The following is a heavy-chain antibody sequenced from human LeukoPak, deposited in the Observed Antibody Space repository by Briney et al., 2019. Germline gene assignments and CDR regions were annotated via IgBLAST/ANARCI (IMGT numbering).Heavy chain of an antibody. V-gene: IGHV4-34*01. D-gene: IGHD2-2*01. CDR2: INHSGST. J-gene: IGHJ4*02. CDR1: GGSFSGYY. Sequence: SETLSLTCAVYGGSFSGYYWSWIRQPPGKGLEWIGEINHSGSTNYNPSLKSRVTISVDTSKNQFSLKLSSVTGADTAVYYCARGYCSSTSCPFDYWGQGTLVTVSS. CDR3: ARGYCSSTSCPFDY.